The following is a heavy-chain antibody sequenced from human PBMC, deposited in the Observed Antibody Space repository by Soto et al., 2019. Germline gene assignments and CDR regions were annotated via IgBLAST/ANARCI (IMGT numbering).Heavy chain of an antibody. CDR3: AGRIVATETFDY. D-gene: IGHD5-12*01. CDR2: IYYSGST. CDR1: GGSISTYY. V-gene: IGHV4-59*01. Sequence: SETLSLTCTVSGGSISTYYWSWIRQPPGKGLEWIGYIYYSGSTNYDPSLKSRVTISVDTSKNQFSLKLSSVTAADTAVYYCAGRIVATETFDYWGQGTLVTVS. J-gene: IGHJ4*02.